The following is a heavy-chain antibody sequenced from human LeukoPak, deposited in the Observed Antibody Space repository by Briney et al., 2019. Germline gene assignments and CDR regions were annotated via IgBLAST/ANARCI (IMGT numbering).Heavy chain of an antibody. V-gene: IGHV4-39*07. CDR2: IFYSGST. CDR1: SGSISTSNYY. D-gene: IGHD3-16*02. Sequence: SETLSLTCTVSSGSISTSNYYWGWVRQPPGKALEWIGNIFYSGSTYYSPSLKSRVTISLDTSKNQFSLKLSSVTAADSAVYYCARGDYDYLWGSYRNDHVHAFDTWGQGTMVTVSS. J-gene: IGHJ3*02. CDR3: ARGDYDYLWGSYRNDHVHAFDT.